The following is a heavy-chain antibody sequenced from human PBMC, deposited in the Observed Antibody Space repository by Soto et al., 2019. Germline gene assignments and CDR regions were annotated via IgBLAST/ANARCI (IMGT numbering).Heavy chain of an antibody. CDR2: ISGSGGST. D-gene: IGHD5-18*01. Sequence: SLRLSCAASGFTFSSYAMSWVRQAPGKGLEWVSAISGSGGSTYYADSVKGRFTISRDNSKNTLYLQMNSLRAEDTAVYYCARRRGYSYGAYYFDYWGQGTLVTVSS. V-gene: IGHV3-23*01. CDR3: ARRRGYSYGAYYFDY. CDR1: GFTFSSYA. J-gene: IGHJ4*02.